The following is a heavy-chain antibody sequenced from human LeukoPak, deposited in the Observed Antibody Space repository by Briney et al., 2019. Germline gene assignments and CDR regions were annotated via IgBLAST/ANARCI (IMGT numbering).Heavy chain of an antibody. CDR3: TRVPRESYAH. V-gene: IGHV1-8*01. Sequence: ASVKVSCKASGYTFTSHDTNWVRQATGQGLEWVGYIDPNSGNTVYAQKFQGRVTLTRDTSINTAYMELTSLRSEDTAVYYCTRVPRESYAHWGQGTLVTVSS. CDR2: IDPNSGNT. J-gene: IGHJ4*02. D-gene: IGHD1-26*01. CDR1: GYTFTSHD.